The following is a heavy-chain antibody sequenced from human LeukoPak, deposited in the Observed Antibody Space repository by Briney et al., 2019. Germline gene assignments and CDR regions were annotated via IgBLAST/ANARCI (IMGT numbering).Heavy chain of an antibody. CDR2: INHSGST. CDR1: GFTFSRFE. V-gene: IGHV4-34*01. D-gene: IGHD3-16*01. Sequence: PGGSLRLSCVASGFTFSRFEMNWVRQPPGKGLEWIGEINHSGSTNYNPSLKSRVTISVDTSKNQFSLKLSSVTAADTAVYYCARHRATLMVFVRYYFDYWGQGTLVTVSS. CDR3: ARHRATLMVFVRYYFDY. J-gene: IGHJ4*02.